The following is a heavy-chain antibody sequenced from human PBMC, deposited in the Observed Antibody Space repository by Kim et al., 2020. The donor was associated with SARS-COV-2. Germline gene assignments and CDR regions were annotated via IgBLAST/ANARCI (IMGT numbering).Heavy chain of an antibody. D-gene: IGHD3-10*01. CDR2: ISSSSNYI. CDR3: ARAVMVRGRLDY. J-gene: IGHJ4*02. V-gene: IGHV3-21*05. CDR1: GFSFNTYS. Sequence: GGSLRLSCAASGFSFNTYSMNWVRQAPGKGLEWVAHISSSSNYINYADSVKGRFIISRDNAKTSVFLQMNSLRAEDTALYYCARAVMVRGRLDYWGQGTL.